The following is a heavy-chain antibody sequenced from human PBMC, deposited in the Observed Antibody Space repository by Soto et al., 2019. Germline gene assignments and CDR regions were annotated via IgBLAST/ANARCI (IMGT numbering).Heavy chain of an antibody. Sequence: QVQLVESGGGVVQPGRSLRLSCAASGFTFSSYAMHWVRQAPGKGLEWVAVISYDGSNKYYADSVKGRFTISRDNSKNTLYLQMNSLRAEDTAVYYCARDRQLGFDYWGQGTLVTVSS. V-gene: IGHV3-30-3*01. J-gene: IGHJ4*02. CDR1: GFTFSSYA. CDR2: ISYDGSNK. D-gene: IGHD6-6*01. CDR3: ARDRQLGFDY.